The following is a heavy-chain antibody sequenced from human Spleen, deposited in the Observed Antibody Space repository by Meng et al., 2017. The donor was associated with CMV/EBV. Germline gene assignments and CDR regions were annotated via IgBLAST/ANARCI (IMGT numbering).Heavy chain of an antibody. CDR1: GSSVTSDSYY. Sequence: VSGSSVTSDSYYWTWIRQPPGKGLEWIGYIYYSGSTNYNPSLKSRVTMSVDTSRNRFSLKLSSVTAADTAVYYCARGRSGSYSFDYWGQGTLVTVSS. D-gene: IGHD1-26*01. J-gene: IGHJ4*02. V-gene: IGHV4-61*01. CDR2: IYYSGST. CDR3: ARGRSGSYSFDY.